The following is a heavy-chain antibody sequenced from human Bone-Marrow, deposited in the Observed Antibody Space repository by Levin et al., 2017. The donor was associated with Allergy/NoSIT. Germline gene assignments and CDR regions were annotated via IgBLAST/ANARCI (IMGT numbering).Heavy chain of an antibody. CDR3: ARQMSSGWKSFFEN. CDR1: GDSITNRDYY. D-gene: IGHD6-19*01. CDR2: IYFNGNA. Sequence: SETLSLTCTVSGDSITNRDYYWAWIRQSPGEGLEWIGSIYFNGNADYNPSLQGRVTISVDTPKNQFSLNLISLTDSDTSVYYCARQMSSGWKSFFENWGQGALITVSS. V-gene: IGHV4-39*01. J-gene: IGHJ4*02.